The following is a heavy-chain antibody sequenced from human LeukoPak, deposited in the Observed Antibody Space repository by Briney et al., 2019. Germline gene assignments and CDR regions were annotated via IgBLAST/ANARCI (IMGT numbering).Heavy chain of an antibody. CDR2: IYYGGST. CDR1: GGSISSGGYY. V-gene: IGHV4-39*01. Sequence: PSQTLSLTYTVSGGSISSGGYYWGWIRQPPGKGLEWIGNIYYGGSTNYNPSLKSRATMSVDTSMNQFSLKLSSVTAADTAVYYCAKTIRVRGDAYNWFDPWGQGTLVTVSS. CDR3: AKTIRVRGDAYNWFDP. D-gene: IGHD3-10*01. J-gene: IGHJ5*02.